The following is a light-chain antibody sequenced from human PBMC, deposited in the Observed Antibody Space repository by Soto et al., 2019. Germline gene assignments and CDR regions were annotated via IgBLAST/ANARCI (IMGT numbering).Light chain of an antibody. CDR3: QQYNSYST. CDR2: KAS. CDR1: QSINDG. Sequence: DIQMTQSPSTLSASVGDRVTITCRASQSINDGLAWYQQKPGKAPNLLIYKASSLESGVPLRFSGSASGTEFTLTSSSLQPDDFATYYCQQYNSYSTFGQGTKVEIK. J-gene: IGKJ1*01. V-gene: IGKV1-5*03.